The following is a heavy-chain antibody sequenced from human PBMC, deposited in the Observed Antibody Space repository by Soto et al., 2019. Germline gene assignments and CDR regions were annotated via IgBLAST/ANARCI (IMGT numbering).Heavy chain of an antibody. CDR2: ISYDGRSE. J-gene: IGHJ6*02. CDR3: AKDLDVVMVLSATRGLDV. CDR1: GFTFSNFG. V-gene: IGHV3-30*18. D-gene: IGHD2-15*01. Sequence: LRLSCVASGFTFSNFGMHWVRQAPGKGLEWVAGISYDGRSEYYVDSVRGRFTLSRDNSKDTLSLQMISLRPEDTGVYYCAKDLDVVMVLSATRGLDVWGQGTTVTVSS.